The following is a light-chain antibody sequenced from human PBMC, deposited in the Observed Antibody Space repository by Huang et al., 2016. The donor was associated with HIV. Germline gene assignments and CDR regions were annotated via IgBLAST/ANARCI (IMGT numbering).Light chain of an antibody. J-gene: IGKJ4*01. Sequence: DIQLTQSPSSLSASVGDTVTMTCRTSQNINNVLNWFQQKPGKAPKVLIYAASSLQSGVPSRFSGSGSGTDFTLTITDLHPDDFAIYYCQQTYRTPPKFTFGGGTKVEI. CDR3: QQTYRTPPKFT. CDR1: QNINNV. CDR2: AAS. V-gene: IGKV1-39*01.